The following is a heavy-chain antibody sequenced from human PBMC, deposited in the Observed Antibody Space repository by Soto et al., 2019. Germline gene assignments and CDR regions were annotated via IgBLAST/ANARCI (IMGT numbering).Heavy chain of an antibody. V-gene: IGHV1-58*02. D-gene: IGHD2-21*01. CDR1: GFTFGTSA. CDR2: IVVGTGNT. CDR3: AADSLPTAPHKWVDP. Sequence: QMQLVQSGPDVKKPGTSVKVSCKASGFTFGTSAIQWVRQARGHRLEWIGWIVVGTGNTHYAQNFQERVTITREMSTSTTSMELSGLVSEDTAVYYCAADSLPTAPHKWVDPWGQVTLVTVSS. J-gene: IGHJ5*02.